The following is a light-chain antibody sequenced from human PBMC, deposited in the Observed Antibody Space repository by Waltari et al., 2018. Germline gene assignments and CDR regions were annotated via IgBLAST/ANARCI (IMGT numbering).Light chain of an antibody. Sequence: QSALTQPRSVSGSPGQSVTISCTGPSGDGGGYTYVPWYQQHPGKAPKLMIYDVSERPSGVPDRFSGSKSGNTASLTISGLQADDEADYYCSSYVGSQTVVFGGGTKLTVL. CDR1: SGDGGGYTY. V-gene: IGLV2-11*01. J-gene: IGLJ2*01. CDR2: DVS. CDR3: SSYVGSQTVV.